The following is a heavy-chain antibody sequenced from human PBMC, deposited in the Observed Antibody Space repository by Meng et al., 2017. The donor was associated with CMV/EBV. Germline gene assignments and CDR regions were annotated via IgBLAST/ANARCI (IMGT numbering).Heavy chain of an antibody. V-gene: IGHV1-69*10. CDR3: ASGGLGLGYCSSTSCSYYYGMDV. D-gene: IGHD2-2*01. J-gene: IGHJ6*02. CDR2: IIPILGIA. CDR1: GGTFSSYA. Sequence: SVKVSCKASGGTFSSYAISWVRQAPGQGLEWMGGIIPILGIANYAQKFQGRVTITADKSTSTAYMELSSLRSEDTAVYYCASGGLGLGYCSSTSCSYYYGMDVWGQGTTVTVSS.